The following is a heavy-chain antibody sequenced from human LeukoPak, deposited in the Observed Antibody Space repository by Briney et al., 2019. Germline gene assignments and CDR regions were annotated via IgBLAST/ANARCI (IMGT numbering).Heavy chain of an antibody. J-gene: IGHJ5*02. D-gene: IGHD3-3*01. Sequence: VSVKVSCKASGYTFTSYGISWVRQAPGQGLEWMGWISAYNGNTNYAQKFQGRVTMTTDTSTSTAYMELRSLRSDDTAVYYCARDGGGFWSGLTWGQGILVTFSS. CDR3: ARDGGGFWSGLT. V-gene: IGHV1-18*01. CDR2: ISAYNGNT. CDR1: GYTFTSYG.